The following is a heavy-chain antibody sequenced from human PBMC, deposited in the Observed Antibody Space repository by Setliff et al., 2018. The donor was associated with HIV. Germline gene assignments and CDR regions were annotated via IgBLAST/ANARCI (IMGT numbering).Heavy chain of an antibody. CDR1: GGTFSSYA. D-gene: IGHD3-16*01. Sequence: WASVKVSCKASGGTFSSYAISWVRQAPGQGLEWMGGIIPIIGITNQAQKLQGRVTITADKSTNTAYMELSSLRSEDTAVYYCAKDRGRGNWLDPWGQGTLVTVSS. J-gene: IGHJ5*02. CDR3: AKDRGRGNWLDP. V-gene: IGHV1-69*10. CDR2: IIPIIGIT.